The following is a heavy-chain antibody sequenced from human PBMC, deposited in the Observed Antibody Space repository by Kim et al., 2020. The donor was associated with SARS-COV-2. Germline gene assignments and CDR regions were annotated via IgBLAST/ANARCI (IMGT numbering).Heavy chain of an antibody. CDR1: GFTFSSYA. CDR2: ISYDGSNK. J-gene: IGHJ3*02. V-gene: IGHV3-30*04. Sequence: GGSLRLSCAASGFTFSSYAMHWVRQAPGKGLEWVAVISYDGSNKYYADSVKGRFTISRDNSKNTLYLQMNSLRAEDTAVYYCAREGYDILTGYPEAFDIWGQGTMVTVSS. CDR3: AREGYDILTGYPEAFDI. D-gene: IGHD3-9*01.